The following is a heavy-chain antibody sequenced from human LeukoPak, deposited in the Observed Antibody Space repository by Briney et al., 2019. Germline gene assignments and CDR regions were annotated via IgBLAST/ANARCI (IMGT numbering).Heavy chain of an antibody. V-gene: IGHV3-74*01. D-gene: IGHD1-26*01. CDR2: IDLDGSTT. J-gene: IGHJ6*03. CDR3: ARGRLVGATGYYYMDV. CDR1: GVTFSTYW. Sequence: PGGSLRLSCAASGVTFSTYWMHWVRQAPGKGLVWVSRIDLDGSTTNYADSVKGRFTISRDNAKNTLYLQMNSLRAEDTAVYYCARGRLVGATGYYYMDVWGKGITVTVSS.